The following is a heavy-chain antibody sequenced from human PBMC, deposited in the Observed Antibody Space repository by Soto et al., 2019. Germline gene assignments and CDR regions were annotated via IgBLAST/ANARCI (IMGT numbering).Heavy chain of an antibody. V-gene: IGHV4-39*01. J-gene: IGHJ6*01. CDR3: ARRRDGYKYYYYYGMDV. CDR2: IYYSGST. CDR1: GGSISSSSYY. Sequence: SETLSLTCTVSGGSISSSSYYWGWIRQPPGKGLEWIGSIYYSGSTYYNPSLKSRVTISVDTSKNQFSLKLSSVTAADTAVYYCARRRDGYKYYYYYGMDVWGQGTTVTVSS. D-gene: IGHD5-12*01.